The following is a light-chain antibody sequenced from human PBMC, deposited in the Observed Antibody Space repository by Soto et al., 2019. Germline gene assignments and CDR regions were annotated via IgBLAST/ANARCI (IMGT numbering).Light chain of an antibody. V-gene: IGKV1-33*01. CDR1: QDISNY. CDR3: QQYDNLPPVYT. J-gene: IGKJ2*01. CDR2: DAS. Sequence: DIPMTQSPSSLSASVGDRVTITCQASQDISNYLNWYQQKPGKAPKLLLYDASNLETGVPSRFSGSGSGTDFTFTISSLQPEDIATYYCQQYDNLPPVYTFGQGTKLEIK.